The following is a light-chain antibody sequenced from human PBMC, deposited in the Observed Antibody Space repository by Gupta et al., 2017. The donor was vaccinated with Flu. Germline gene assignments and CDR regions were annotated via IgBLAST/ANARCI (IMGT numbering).Light chain of an antibody. CDR1: VLTEAF. J-gene: IGLJ3*02. V-gene: IGLV3-25*03. Sequence: PGQTAVITCSGDVLTEAFVYWYQQKAGQAPVLVIFKDSERSSGIPDRFSGSSSDTTATLTISGVQAEDAADYYCQTADSDYNWIFGGGTRLTV. CDR2: KDS. CDR3: QTADSDYNWI.